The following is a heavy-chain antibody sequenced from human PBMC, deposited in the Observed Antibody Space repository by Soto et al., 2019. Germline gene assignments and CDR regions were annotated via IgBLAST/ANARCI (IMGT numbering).Heavy chain of an antibody. V-gene: IGHV2-26*01. CDR2: IFSNDEK. D-gene: IGHD6-6*01. CDR1: GFSLSNARMG. CDR3: ARTLKTYSSSPPNWFDP. J-gene: IGHJ5*02. Sequence: SGPTLVNPTETLTLTCTVSGFSLSNARMGVSWIRQPPGKALEWLAHIFSNDEKSYSTSLKSRLTISKDTSKSQVVLTMTNMDPVDTATYYCARTLKTYSSSPPNWFDPWGQGTLVTVSS.